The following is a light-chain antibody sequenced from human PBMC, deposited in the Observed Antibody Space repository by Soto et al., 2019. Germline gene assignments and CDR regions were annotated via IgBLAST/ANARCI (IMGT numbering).Light chain of an antibody. J-gene: IGKJ1*01. CDR1: PSLSDN. V-gene: IGKV3-15*01. CDR2: RAS. CDR3: QQYSKWPPWT. Sequence: EIVMTQSPATLAGSPGETVTLSCRASPSLSDNLAWYQQKPGQAPRLLIFRASTRATGVPARFSGRGSGTEFTLTISGLQSEDFAVYHCQQYSKWPPWTFGPGTKGEIK.